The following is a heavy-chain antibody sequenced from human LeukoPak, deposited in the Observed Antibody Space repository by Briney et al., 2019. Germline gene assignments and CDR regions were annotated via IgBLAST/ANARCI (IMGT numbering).Heavy chain of an antibody. CDR1: GGSFSGYY. CDR3: ARAYSSSWYDY. J-gene: IGHJ4*02. Sequence: PSETLSLTCAVYGGSFSGYYWSWIRQPPGKGLEWIGEIKHSGSTNYNPSLKSRVTISVDTSKNQFSLKLSSVTAADTAVYYCARAYSSSWYDYWGQGTLVTVSS. CDR2: IKHSGST. V-gene: IGHV4-34*01. D-gene: IGHD6-13*01.